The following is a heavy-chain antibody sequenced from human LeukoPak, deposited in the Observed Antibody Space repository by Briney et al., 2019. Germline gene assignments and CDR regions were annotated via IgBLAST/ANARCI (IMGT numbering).Heavy chain of an antibody. CDR2: IFYSGST. CDR1: SSSISTSNYY. CDR3: AKVAKYYYGSETYFFFED. V-gene: IGHV4-39*07. J-gene: IGHJ4*02. D-gene: IGHD3-10*01. Sequence: SETLSLTCTVSSSSISTSNYYWGWVRQPPGKALEWIGNIFYSGSTYYSPSLKSRVTISLDTSRNQFSLNLSSVTAADTAVYYCAKVAKYYYGSETYFFFEDWGQGTLVTVSS.